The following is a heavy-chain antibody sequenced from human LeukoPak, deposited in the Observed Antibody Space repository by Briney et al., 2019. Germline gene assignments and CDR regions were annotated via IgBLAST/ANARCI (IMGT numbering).Heavy chain of an antibody. V-gene: IGHV1-18*01. CDR2: ISAYNGNT. CDR1: GYTFTSYG. CDR3: ARAGSRTGTTYY. D-gene: IGHD1-7*01. Sequence: ASVKVSCKASGYTFTSYGISWVRQAPGQGLEWMGWISAYNGNTNYAQKLQGRVTITRDTSASTAYMELSSLRSEDTAVYYCARAGSRTGTTYYWGQGTLVTVSS. J-gene: IGHJ4*02.